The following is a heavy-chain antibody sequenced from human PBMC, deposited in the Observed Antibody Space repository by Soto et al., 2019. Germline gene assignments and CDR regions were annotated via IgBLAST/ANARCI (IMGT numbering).Heavy chain of an antibody. D-gene: IGHD3-10*01. V-gene: IGHV5-10-1*01. CDR2: IDPSDSYT. CDR1: GYSFTIYC. CDR3: ATAMVRGVIPTFDAFDI. J-gene: IGHJ3*02. Sequence: GESLKISCKGSGYSFTIYCISWVLQMPWKGLEWMGRIDPSDSYTNYSPSFQGHVTISADKSISTAYLQWSSLKASDTAMYYCATAMVRGVIPTFDAFDIWGQGTMVTVSS.